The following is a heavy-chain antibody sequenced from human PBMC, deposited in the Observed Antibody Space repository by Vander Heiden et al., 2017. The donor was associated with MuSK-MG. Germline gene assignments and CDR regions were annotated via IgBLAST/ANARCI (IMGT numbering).Heavy chain of an antibody. J-gene: IGHJ2*01. V-gene: IGHV4-61*02. CDR1: GGSLSSGSYY. CDR3: ARVGGYYPYWYFDL. CDR2: IYTSGST. D-gene: IGHD3-22*01. Sequence: QVQLQESGPGLVKPSQTLSLTCTVSGGSLSSGSYYWSWIRQPAGKGLEWIGRIYTSGSTNYNPSLKSRVTISVDTSKNQFSLKLSSVTAADTAVYYCARVGGYYPYWYFDLWGRGTLVTVSS.